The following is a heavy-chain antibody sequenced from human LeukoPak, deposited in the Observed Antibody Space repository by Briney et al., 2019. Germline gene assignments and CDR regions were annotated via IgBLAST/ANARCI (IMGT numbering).Heavy chain of an antibody. CDR1: GFAFSESY. CDR2: MDGSGEII. V-gene: IGHV3-11*04. Sequence: PGGSLRLSCAASGFAFSESYMSWIRQAPGKGLEWISYMDGSGEIIHYASSVRGRFTISRDNAKESLYLQMNSLRAEDTALYYCARLSIIKYRPEGYFDHWGQGTLATVYS. CDR3: ARLSIIKYRPEGYFDH. J-gene: IGHJ4*02. D-gene: IGHD3-10*01.